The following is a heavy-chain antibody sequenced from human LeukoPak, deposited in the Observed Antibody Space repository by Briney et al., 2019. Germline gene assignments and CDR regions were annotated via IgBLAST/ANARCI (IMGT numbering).Heavy chain of an antibody. CDR1: GFTFSSYE. CDR2: ISGSGGST. D-gene: IGHD2-2*01. Sequence: GGSLRLSCAASGFTFSSYEMNWVRQAPGKGLEWVSAISGSGGSTYYADSVKGRFTISRDNAKNSLYLQMNSLRAEDTAVYYCARTAKYEFYFDAWGQGTLVTVSS. V-gene: IGHV3-48*03. CDR3: ARTAKYEFYFDA. J-gene: IGHJ4*02.